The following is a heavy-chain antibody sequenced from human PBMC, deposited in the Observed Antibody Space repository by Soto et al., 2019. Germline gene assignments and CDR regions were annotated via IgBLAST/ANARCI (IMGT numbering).Heavy chain of an antibody. CDR3: ARVASNDLYYYYGMEV. D-gene: IGHD2-8*01. CDR2: INPNSGGT. V-gene: IGHV1-2*04. J-gene: IGHJ6*02. CDR1: GYTFIGYY. Sequence: ASVKVYCKASGYTFIGYYIHWVRQAPGQGLEWMGWINPNSGGTNYAQKFQGWVTMTRDTSISTAYMELSRLTSDDTAVYYCARVASNDLYYYYGMEVWGQGTPFTVPS.